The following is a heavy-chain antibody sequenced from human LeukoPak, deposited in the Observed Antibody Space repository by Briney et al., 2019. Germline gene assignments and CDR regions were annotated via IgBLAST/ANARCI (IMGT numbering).Heavy chain of an antibody. Sequence: SETLSLTCTVSGGSISIGGYYWSWIRQHPGKGLEWIGYIYYSGSTYYNPSLKSRVTISVDTSKNQFSLKLSSVTAADTAVYYCARGPEVIVVRGAEYFQHWGQGTLVTVSS. CDR2: IYYSGST. CDR1: GGSISIGGYY. CDR3: ARGPEVIVVRGAEYFQH. J-gene: IGHJ1*01. V-gene: IGHV4-31*03. D-gene: IGHD3-22*01.